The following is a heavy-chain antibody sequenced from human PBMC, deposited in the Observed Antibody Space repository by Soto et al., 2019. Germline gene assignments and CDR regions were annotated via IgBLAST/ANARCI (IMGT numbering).Heavy chain of an antibody. CDR2: IIPILGIA. D-gene: IGHD2-15*01. V-gene: IGHV1-69*04. Sequence: GASVKVSCKASGGTFSSYTISWVRQAPGQGLEWMRRIIPILGIANYAQKFQGRVTITADKSTSTAYMELSSLRSEDTAVYYCARDYCSGGSCYSANDAFDIWGQGTMVTVSS. CDR1: GGTFSSYT. CDR3: ARDYCSGGSCYSANDAFDI. J-gene: IGHJ3*02.